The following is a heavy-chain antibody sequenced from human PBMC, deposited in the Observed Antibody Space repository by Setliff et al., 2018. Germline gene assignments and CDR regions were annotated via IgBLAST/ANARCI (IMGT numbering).Heavy chain of an antibody. CDR2: INGDGTIT. Sequence: GGSLRLSCAASEFTLSTYWIHWVRQVPGKGMVWVSRINGDGTITNYADSVKGRFTISRDNAKNTLYLQMNSLRGEDTAVYFCASIDWGENFYNMDVWGKGTTVTVSS. J-gene: IGHJ6*03. CDR3: ASIDWGENFYNMDV. D-gene: IGHD7-27*01. V-gene: IGHV3-74*01. CDR1: EFTLSTYW.